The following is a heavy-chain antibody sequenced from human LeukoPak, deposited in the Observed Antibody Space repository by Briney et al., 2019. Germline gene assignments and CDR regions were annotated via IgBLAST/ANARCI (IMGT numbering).Heavy chain of an antibody. J-gene: IGHJ4*02. D-gene: IGHD1-7*01. Sequence: SETLSLACTVSGGSISSSSYYWGWIRQPPGKGLEWIGSIYYSVGTYYNPSLKSRVTISVDTSKNQFSLKLTSVTAADTAVYYCARGNYVTHLCDYWGQGTLVTVSS. CDR2: IYYSVGT. V-gene: IGHV4-39*07. CDR3: ARGNYVTHLCDY. CDR1: GGSISSSSYY.